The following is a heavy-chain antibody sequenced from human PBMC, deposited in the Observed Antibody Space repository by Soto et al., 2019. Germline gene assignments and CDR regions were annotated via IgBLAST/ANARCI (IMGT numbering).Heavy chain of an antibody. CDR3: ASHYDSSGYYYRGLDY. CDR2: IIPIFGTA. CDR1: GGTFSSYA. Sequence: QVQLVQSGAEVKKPGSSVKVSCKASGGTFSSYAISWVRQAPGQGLEWMGGIIPIFGTADYAQKFQGRVTITADESTSTGNMELRSLRSEYTAVYYCASHYDSSGYYYRGLDYWGQGTLVTVSS. J-gene: IGHJ4*02. D-gene: IGHD3-22*01. V-gene: IGHV1-69*12.